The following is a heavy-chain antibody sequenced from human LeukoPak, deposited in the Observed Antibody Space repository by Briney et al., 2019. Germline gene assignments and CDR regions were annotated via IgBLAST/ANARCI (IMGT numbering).Heavy chain of an antibody. CDR2: ISGGGGTT. J-gene: IGHJ5*02. CDR3: AKDRYSNYGNWFDP. V-gene: IGHV3-23*01. D-gene: IGHD4-11*01. Sequence: PGGSLRLSCAASGFIFSEYAMNWVRQAPGKGLEWVSAISGGGGTTHYADSVKGRFAVSRDNSKNSLYLQMTNLRHEDTALYYCAKDRYSNYGNWFDPWGQGTQVTVIS. CDR1: GFIFSEYA.